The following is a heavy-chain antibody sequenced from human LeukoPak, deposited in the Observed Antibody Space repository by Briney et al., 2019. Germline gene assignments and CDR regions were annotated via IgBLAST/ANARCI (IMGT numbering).Heavy chain of an antibody. Sequence: ALVRVSCKASGYTFTNYDINWVRQASGQGLEWMGWMNPNSGNTGSAQKFQGRVTMTSNTSISTAYMELSSLRSEDTAVYYCARGLRREQQLLRAFDYWGQGTPVTVSS. CDR1: GYTFTNYD. V-gene: IGHV1-8*01. CDR3: ARGLRREQQLLRAFDY. J-gene: IGHJ4*02. CDR2: MNPNSGNT. D-gene: IGHD6-13*01.